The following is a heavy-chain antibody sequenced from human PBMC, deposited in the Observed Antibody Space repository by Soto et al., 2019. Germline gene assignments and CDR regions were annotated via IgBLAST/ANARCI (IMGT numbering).Heavy chain of an antibody. CDR3: ASRPSGSGFDP. V-gene: IGHV4-30-2*01. Sequence: PSETLSLTCAFSGGSISSGGYSLIWIRQPPGKGLEWIGYIYHSGSTYYSPSLKSRVTISVDRSKNQFSLKLSSVTAADTAVYYCASRPSGSGFDPWGQGTLVTVSS. CDR2: IYHSGST. D-gene: IGHD1-26*01. CDR1: GGSISSGGYS. J-gene: IGHJ5*02.